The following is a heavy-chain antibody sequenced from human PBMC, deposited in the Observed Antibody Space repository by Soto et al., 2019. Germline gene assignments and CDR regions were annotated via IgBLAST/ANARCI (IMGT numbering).Heavy chain of an antibody. CDR2: IWYDGSNK. V-gene: IGHV3-33*01. CDR3: AREYIIDSSGYYRGGMDV. Sequence: QVQLVESGGGVVQPGRSLRLSCAASGFTFSSYGMHWVRQAPGKGLEWVAVIWYDGSNKYYSDSVKGRFTISRDNSKNTLYRQTNSLRDEDKAVYYCAREYIIDSSGYYRGGMDVWGQGTTVTVSS. D-gene: IGHD3-22*01. J-gene: IGHJ6*02. CDR1: GFTFSSYG.